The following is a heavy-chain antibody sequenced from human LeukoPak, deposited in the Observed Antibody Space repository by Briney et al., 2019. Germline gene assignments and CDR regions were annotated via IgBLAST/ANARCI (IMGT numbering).Heavy chain of an antibody. J-gene: IGHJ4*02. V-gene: IGHV3-21*04. CDR1: GFTFSSYS. Sequence: PGGSLRLSCAASGFTFSSYSMNWVRQAPGKGLEWVSSISSSSSYIYYADSVKGRFTISRDNAKNSLYLQMNSLRAEDTAVYYCARGGRSSSGSGDYWGQGTLVTVSS. CDR3: ARGGRSSSGSGDY. D-gene: IGHD6-6*01. CDR2: ISSSSSYI.